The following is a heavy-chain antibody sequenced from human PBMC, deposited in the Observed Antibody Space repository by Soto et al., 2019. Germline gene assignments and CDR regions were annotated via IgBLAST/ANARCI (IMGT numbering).Heavy chain of an antibody. CDR1: GGSFGGYY. CDR2: INHSGST. CDR3: AREGVRSGSIDFDY. Sequence: SETLSLTCAVYGGSFGGYYWSWIRQPPGKGLEWIGEINHSGSTNYNPSLKSRVTISVDTSKNQFSLKLSSVTAADTAVYYCAREGVRSGSIDFDYWGQGTLVTVSS. D-gene: IGHD3-10*01. V-gene: IGHV4-34*01. J-gene: IGHJ4*02.